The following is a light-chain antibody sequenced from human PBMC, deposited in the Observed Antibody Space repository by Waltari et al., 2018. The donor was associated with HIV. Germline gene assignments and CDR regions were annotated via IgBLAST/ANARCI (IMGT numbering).Light chain of an antibody. CDR3: GSYTASSTLDGV. V-gene: IGLV2-14*01. CDR1: SSAVGVCTY. CDR2: HVN. Sequence: QSALTQPASLSGSPGQWITISCTGTSSAVGVCTYVSWYQQNQGKAPKLMIYHVNKRPSGVSNRFSGSKSGNMASLTISGLQAEDEADYYCGSYTASSTLDGVFGTGTRVTVL. J-gene: IGLJ1*01.